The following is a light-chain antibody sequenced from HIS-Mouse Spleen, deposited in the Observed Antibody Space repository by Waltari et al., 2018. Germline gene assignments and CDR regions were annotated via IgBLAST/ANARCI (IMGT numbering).Light chain of an antibody. CDR1: QGISSY. Sequence: DIQLTQSPSFLSASVGYRFTITCRASQGISSYLAWYQQNPGKAPKLLIYAASTLQSGVPSRFSGSGSGTEFTLTISSLQPEDFATYYCQQLNSYPPTFGQGTKVEIK. CDR2: AAS. J-gene: IGKJ1*01. V-gene: IGKV1-9*01. CDR3: QQLNSYPPT.